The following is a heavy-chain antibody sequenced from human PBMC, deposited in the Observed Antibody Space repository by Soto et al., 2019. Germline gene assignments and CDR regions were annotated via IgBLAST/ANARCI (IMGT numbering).Heavy chain of an antibody. D-gene: IGHD5-18*01. V-gene: IGHV4-59*01. Sequence: SETLSLTCTVSGGSISSYYCNWVRKPPGQGMERIGYIYYSRSTNYNPSLKSRVTISVDTFKNQYSLKLSSVTAADTAVNYCARDEYSYGQVDWFDPWGQGTLVTVSS. CDR1: GGSISSYY. CDR2: IYYSRST. CDR3: ARDEYSYGQVDWFDP. J-gene: IGHJ5*02.